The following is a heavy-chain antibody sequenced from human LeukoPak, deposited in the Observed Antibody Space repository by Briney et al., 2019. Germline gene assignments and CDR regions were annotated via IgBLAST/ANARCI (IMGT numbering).Heavy chain of an antibody. D-gene: IGHD1-26*01. J-gene: IGHJ4*02. V-gene: IGHV5-51*01. CDR2: IYPGDSDS. Sequence: GGSLEISCKGSGYIFTSYWIAWVRQLPGKGLEWMGIIYPGDSDSRYSPSFQGQVSISVDKSISTAYLQWSSLKASDTAMYYCARQSGSYYSEIDYWGQGTLVTVSS. CDR1: GYIFTSYW. CDR3: ARQSGSYYSEIDY.